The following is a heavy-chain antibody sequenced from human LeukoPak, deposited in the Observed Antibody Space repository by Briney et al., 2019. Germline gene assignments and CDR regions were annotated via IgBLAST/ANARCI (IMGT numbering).Heavy chain of an antibody. D-gene: IGHD5-18*01. CDR3: ARSPRRDTAMMHPDY. J-gene: IGHJ4*02. V-gene: IGHV1-2*02. CDR2: INPNSGGT. Sequence: ASVKVSCKASGYTFTGYYMHWVRQAPGQGLEWMGWINPNSGGTNYAQKFQGRVTMTRDTSISTAYMELSRLRSDDTAVYYCARSPRRDTAMMHPDYWGQGTLVTVSS. CDR1: GYTFTGYY.